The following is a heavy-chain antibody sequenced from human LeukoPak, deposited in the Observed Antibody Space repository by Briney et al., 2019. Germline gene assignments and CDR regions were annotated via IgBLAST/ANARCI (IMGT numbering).Heavy chain of an antibody. D-gene: IGHD2-21*02. Sequence: GGSLRLSCAASGFTFSSYSMNWVRQAPGKGLEWVSSISSSSSYIYYADSVKGRFTISRDNSKNTLYLQMNSLRAEDTAVYYCARVGIVVTAIAHFDYWGQGTLVTVSS. J-gene: IGHJ4*02. V-gene: IGHV3-21*01. CDR2: ISSSSSYI. CDR1: GFTFSSYS. CDR3: ARVGIVVTAIAHFDY.